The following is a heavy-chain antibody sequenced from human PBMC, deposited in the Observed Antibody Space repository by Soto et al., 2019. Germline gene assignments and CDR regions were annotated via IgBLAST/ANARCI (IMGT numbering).Heavy chain of an antibody. CDR2: IDYNGVT. V-gene: IGHV4-39*01. CDR3: GKVLVVVTAHTDSHY. D-gene: IGHD2-15*01. J-gene: IGHJ4*01. CDR1: GGSSYRSGYY. Sequence: XEALYLNCTVAGGSSYRSGYYWGWIRQPPGRGLEWIGNIDYNGVTYSNPSLKSRVTISRDTSKNQFSLKLTSVTAADTALYYCGKVLVVVTAHTDSHYWG.